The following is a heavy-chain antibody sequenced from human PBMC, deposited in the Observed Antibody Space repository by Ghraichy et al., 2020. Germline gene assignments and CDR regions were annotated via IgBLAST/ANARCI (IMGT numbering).Heavy chain of an antibody. CDR1: GFTFSSYA. V-gene: IGHV3-23*01. Sequence: GESLNIPCAASGFTFSSYAMSWVRQAPGKGLEWVSAISGSGGSTYYADSVKGRFTISRDNSKNTLYLQMNSLRAEDTAVYYCAKVAIDYGDDRDYWGQGTLVTVSS. CDR2: ISGSGGST. CDR3: AKVAIDYGDDRDY. J-gene: IGHJ4*02. D-gene: IGHD4-17*01.